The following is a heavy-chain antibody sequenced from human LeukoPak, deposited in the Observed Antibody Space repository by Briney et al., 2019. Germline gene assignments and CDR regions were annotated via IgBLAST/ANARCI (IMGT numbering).Heavy chain of an antibody. J-gene: IGHJ4*02. CDR1: GGSFSGYY. CDR3: ASTYYYDSSGYYHFDY. D-gene: IGHD3-22*01. CDR2: INHSGST. V-gene: IGHV4-34*01. Sequence: PSETLSLTCAVYGGSFSGYYWSWIRQPPGKGLEWIGEINHSGSTNYNPSLKSRVTISVDTSKNQFSLELSSVTAADTAVYYCASTYYYDSSGYYHFDYWGQGTLVTVSS.